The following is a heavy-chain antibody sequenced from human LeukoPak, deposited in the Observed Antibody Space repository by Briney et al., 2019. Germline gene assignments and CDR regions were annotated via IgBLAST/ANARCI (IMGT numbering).Heavy chain of an antibody. CDR1: GFTFSNYG. CDR2: ISYDGTTK. J-gene: IGHJ5*02. D-gene: IGHD4-17*01. Sequence: GRSLRLSCAASGFTFSNYGLHWVRQAPGKGLEWVAFISYDGTTKYIVDSVKGRFTVSRDNSKNTLHPQMNSLRPEDTALYYCARDDYGFDPWGQGTLVTVSS. CDR3: ARDDYGFDP. V-gene: IGHV3-30*04.